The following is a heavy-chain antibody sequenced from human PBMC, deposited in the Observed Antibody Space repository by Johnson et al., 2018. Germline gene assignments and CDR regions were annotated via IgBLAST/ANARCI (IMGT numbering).Heavy chain of an antibody. Sequence: VQLVEAGGGLVQPGGSLRLSCAASGFTFSSYSMTWVRQAPGKGLEWVSYISSSSSTIYYEDSVKGRFTISRDNAKNSLYLQMNSLRAEDTAVYYCARVVRYSYGFYYYYGMDVGGQGTTVTVSS. CDR1: GFTFSSYS. CDR2: ISSSSSTI. CDR3: ARVVRYSYGFYYYYGMDV. V-gene: IGHV3-48*01. D-gene: IGHD5-18*01. J-gene: IGHJ6*02.